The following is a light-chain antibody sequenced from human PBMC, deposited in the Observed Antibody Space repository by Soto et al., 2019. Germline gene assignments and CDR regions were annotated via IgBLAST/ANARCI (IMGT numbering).Light chain of an antibody. CDR3: SLYTGRNTWV. CDR2: EVT. CDR1: STDIGAYNR. J-gene: IGLJ3*02. V-gene: IGLV2-18*01. Sequence: QSALTQPPSVSGSPGQSVTISCTGISTDIGAYNRVSWYQQPPGTAPKLIIYEVTNRPSGVPDRFSGSTSGDTASLTISRLQTEDEAEYYCSLYTGRNTWVFGGGTKLTVL.